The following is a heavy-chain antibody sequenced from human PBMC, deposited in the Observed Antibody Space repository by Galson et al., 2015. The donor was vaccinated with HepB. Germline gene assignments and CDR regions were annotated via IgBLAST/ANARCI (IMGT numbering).Heavy chain of an antibody. CDR3: ARSDTNGWLDY. CDR1: GYTFTDYY. J-gene: IGHJ4*02. Sequence: SVKVSCKASGYTFTDYYIHWVRQAPGQGLEWMGRINPNSGGGTNYAQKFQGRVTLTRDRSIRTAYMELSRLKSDDTAVYYCARSDTNGWLDYWGQGTLVTVSS. V-gene: IGHV1-2*06. D-gene: IGHD2-8*01. CDR2: INPNSGGGT.